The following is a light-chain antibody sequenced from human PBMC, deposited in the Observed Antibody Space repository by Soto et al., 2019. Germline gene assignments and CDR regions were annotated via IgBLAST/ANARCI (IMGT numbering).Light chain of an antibody. CDR2: DAS. Sequence: DIQMTQSPSTLSASVGDRVTITCRASQSISSWLAWYQQKPGKAPKLLIYDASSLESGVPSRFSGSGSVTEFTLTISSLQPDDFATYYCQQYNSYSPAITFGQGTRLEIK. CDR3: QQYNSYSPAIT. V-gene: IGKV1-5*01. CDR1: QSISSW. J-gene: IGKJ5*01.